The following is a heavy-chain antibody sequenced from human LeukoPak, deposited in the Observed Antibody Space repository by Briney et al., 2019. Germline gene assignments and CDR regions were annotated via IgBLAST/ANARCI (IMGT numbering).Heavy chain of an antibody. CDR3: ASQYYYDSSGYSHFQH. CDR1: GFTFSSYA. Sequence: PGGSLRLSCAASGFTFSSYAMSWVRQAPGKGLEWVSAISGSGGSTYYADSVKGRFTISRDNAKNSLYLQMNSLRAEDTAVYYCASQYYYDSSGYSHFQHWGQGTLVTVSS. D-gene: IGHD3-22*01. CDR2: ISGSGGST. V-gene: IGHV3-23*01. J-gene: IGHJ1*01.